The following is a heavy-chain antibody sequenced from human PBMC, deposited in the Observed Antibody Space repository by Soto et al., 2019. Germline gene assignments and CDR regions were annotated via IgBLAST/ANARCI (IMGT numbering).Heavy chain of an antibody. CDR3: ALGWFGEFLNAFDI. D-gene: IGHD3-10*01. J-gene: IGHJ3*02. Sequence: GGSLRLSCAASGSTFSSYSMNWVRQAPGKGLEWVSYISSSSSTIYYADSVKGRFTISRDNAKNSLYLQMNSLRAEDTAVYYCALGWFGEFLNAFDIWGQGTMVTVSS. V-gene: IGHV3-48*01. CDR2: ISSSSSTI. CDR1: GSTFSSYS.